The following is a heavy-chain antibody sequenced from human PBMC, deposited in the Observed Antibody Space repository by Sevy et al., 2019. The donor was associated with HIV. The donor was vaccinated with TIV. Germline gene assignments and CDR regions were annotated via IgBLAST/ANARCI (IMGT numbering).Heavy chain of an antibody. Sequence: GGSLRLSCAASGFTFSSYSMNWVRQAPGKGLEWVSYISSSSSTIYYADSVKGRFTISRDNAKNSLYLQMNSLRDEDTAVYYFARDTLWFGELYSPTSAYNWFDPWGQGTLVTVSS. CDR3: ARDTLWFGELYSPTSAYNWFDP. J-gene: IGHJ5*02. CDR1: GFTFSSYS. CDR2: ISSSSSTI. V-gene: IGHV3-48*02. D-gene: IGHD3-10*01.